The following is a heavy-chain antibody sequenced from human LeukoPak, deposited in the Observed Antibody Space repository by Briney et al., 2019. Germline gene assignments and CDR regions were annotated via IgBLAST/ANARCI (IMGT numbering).Heavy chain of an antibody. CDR3: ARKIDPGPYYFDY. V-gene: IGHV4-30-4*08. CDR1: GGSLSSGDYY. CDR2: IYYSGST. Sequence: PSQTLSLTCTVSGGSLSSGDYYWSWIRQPPGKGLEWIGYIYYSGSTYYNPSLKSRVTISVDTSKNQFSLKLSSVTAADTAVYCCARKIDPGPYYFDYWGQGTLVTVSS. J-gene: IGHJ4*02.